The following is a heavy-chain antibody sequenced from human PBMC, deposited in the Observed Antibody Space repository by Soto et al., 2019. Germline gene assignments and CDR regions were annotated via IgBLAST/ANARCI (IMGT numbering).Heavy chain of an antibody. CDR2: IKSDGSST. Sequence: GGSLRLSCAASGFTFRSYSMNWVRQAPGKGLVWVSRIKSDGSSTSYADSVKGRFTISRDNAKNTLYLQMNSLRAEDTAVYYCAREACSGGNCFYFGPDYWGQGTLVTVSS. CDR3: AREACSGGNCFYFGPDY. CDR1: GFTFRSYS. J-gene: IGHJ4*02. D-gene: IGHD2-15*01. V-gene: IGHV3-74*01.